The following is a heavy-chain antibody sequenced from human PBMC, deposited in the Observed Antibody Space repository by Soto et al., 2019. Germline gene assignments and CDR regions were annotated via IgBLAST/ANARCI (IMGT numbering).Heavy chain of an antibody. CDR3: ARGGTAMVRNWFDP. J-gene: IGHJ5*02. CDR2: IIPVFATP. D-gene: IGHD5-18*01. CDR1: GGTFSNDG. V-gene: IGHV1-69*13. Sequence: SVKVSCKXSGGTFSNDGITWVRQAPGHGLEWMGMIIPVFATPKYAQKFQGRVTITADLSTNTAYLELRSLRSEDTAVYYCARGGTAMVRNWFDPWGQGTLVTVSS.